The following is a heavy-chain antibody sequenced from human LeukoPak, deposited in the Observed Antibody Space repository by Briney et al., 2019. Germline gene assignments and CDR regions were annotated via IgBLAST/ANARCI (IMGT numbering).Heavy chain of an antibody. V-gene: IGHV1-3*01. J-gene: IGHJ5*02. CDR2: INAGNGNT. Sequence: ASVNVSCKASGYTFTSYAMHWVRQAPGQRLEWMGWINAGNGNTKNSQRFQGRVTITRDTSASTAYMELSSLRSEDTAVYYCARDLLTMVRGVIITGGLDPWGQGTLVTVSS. CDR1: GYTFTSYA. CDR3: ARDLLTMVRGVIITGGLDP. D-gene: IGHD3-10*01.